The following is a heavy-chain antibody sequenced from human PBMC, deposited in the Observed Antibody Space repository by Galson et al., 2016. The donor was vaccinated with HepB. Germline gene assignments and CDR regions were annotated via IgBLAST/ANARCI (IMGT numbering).Heavy chain of an antibody. Sequence: SETLSLTCAVSGGSLSGYYWSWIRQPPGKGLEWIGEISNSGSTNHNPSLKSRVTISPDTSRNQFSLILTSVTAADTAVYYCTRGRGIAVWGQGTLVTVSS. V-gene: IGHV4-34*01. CDR2: ISNSGST. CDR3: TRGRGIAV. J-gene: IGHJ4*02. CDR1: GGSLSGYY.